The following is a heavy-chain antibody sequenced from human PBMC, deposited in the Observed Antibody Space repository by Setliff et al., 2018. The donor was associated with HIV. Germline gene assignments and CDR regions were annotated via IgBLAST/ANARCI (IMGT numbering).Heavy chain of an antibody. CDR2: IYHSGST. Sequence: SETLSLTCAVYGGSLSGYYWSWIRQPPGKGLEWIGEIYHSGSTHYNPSLQSRVTISVDKSKSQFSLKLNSVTAADTAVYYCGGNGYYSIDYWGQGTLVTVSS. CDR1: GGSLSGYY. V-gene: IGHV4-34*01. D-gene: IGHD3-22*01. J-gene: IGHJ4*02. CDR3: GGNGYYSIDY.